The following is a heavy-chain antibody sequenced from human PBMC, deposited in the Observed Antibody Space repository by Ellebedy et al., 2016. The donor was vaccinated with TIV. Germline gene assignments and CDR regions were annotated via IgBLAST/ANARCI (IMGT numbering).Heavy chain of an antibody. Sequence: GESLKISCAASGFTFSDYYMNWIRQAPGKGLEWVSYISTLSIYVNYADSVKGRFTISRDNANNSLYLQMNSLRAEDTAFYYCARVMDKAMVNDYWGQGTLVTVSS. CDR3: ARVMDKAMVNDY. CDR2: ISTLSIYV. J-gene: IGHJ4*02. V-gene: IGHV3-11*06. CDR1: GFTFSDYY. D-gene: IGHD5-18*01.